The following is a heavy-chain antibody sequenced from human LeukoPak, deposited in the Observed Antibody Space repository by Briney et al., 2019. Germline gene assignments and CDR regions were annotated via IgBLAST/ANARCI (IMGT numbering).Heavy chain of an antibody. J-gene: IGHJ4*02. Sequence: SETLSLTCTVSGGSISSSSYYWGWIRQPPGKGLEWIGSIYYSGSTYYNPSLESRVTISVDTSKNQFSLKLSSVTAADTAVYYCARRGIATRTSLFDYWGQGTLVTVSS. CDR2: IYYSGST. CDR3: ARRGIATRTSLFDY. V-gene: IGHV4-39*01. CDR1: GGSISSSSYY. D-gene: IGHD6-6*01.